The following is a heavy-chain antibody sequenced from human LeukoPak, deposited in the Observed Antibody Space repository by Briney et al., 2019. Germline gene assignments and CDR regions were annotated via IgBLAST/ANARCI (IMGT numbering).Heavy chain of an antibody. Sequence: PSETLSLTCTVSGGSISSSSYYWGWIRQPPGMGLEGIGTMFYTGTTYNNPYLKSRVTISVDTSKNQFSLKLSSVTAADTALYYCARISPVLLWFGERGGWFDPWGQGTLVTVSS. CDR2: MFYTGTT. J-gene: IGHJ5*02. D-gene: IGHD3-10*01. CDR1: GGSISSSSYY. CDR3: ARISPVLLWFGERGGWFDP. V-gene: IGHV4-39*01.